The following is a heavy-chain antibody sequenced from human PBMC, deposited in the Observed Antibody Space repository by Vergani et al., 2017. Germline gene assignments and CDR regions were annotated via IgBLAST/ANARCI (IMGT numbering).Heavy chain of an antibody. Sequence: VQLVESGGGLVQPGGSLRLSCAASGFTFSSYAMSWVRQAPGKGLEWVPAISGSGGSTYYADSVKGRFTISRNNSKNTLYLQMNSLRAEDTAVYYCARGPLYSSRAFQHWGQGTLVTVSS. CDR2: ISGSGGST. CDR3: ARGPLYSSRAFQH. V-gene: IGHV3-23*04. D-gene: IGHD6-13*01. CDR1: GFTFSSYA. J-gene: IGHJ1*01.